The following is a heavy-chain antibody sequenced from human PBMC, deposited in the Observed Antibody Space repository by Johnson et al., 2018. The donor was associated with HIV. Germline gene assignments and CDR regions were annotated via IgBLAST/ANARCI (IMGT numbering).Heavy chain of an antibody. Sequence: VQLVESGGGLVQPGGSLRLSCVGSGFSFSDHFMDWVRQAPGKGLEWVGRIRNKPSSYSTEYAASVKGRFTVSRDDSKNSVYLQMSSLKTEDTAVYYCEKDRGSYYFYAFDIWGQGTMVTVSS. D-gene: IGHD1-26*01. J-gene: IGHJ3*02. V-gene: IGHV3-72*01. CDR2: IRNKPSSYST. CDR3: EKDRGSYYFYAFDI. CDR1: GFSFSDHF.